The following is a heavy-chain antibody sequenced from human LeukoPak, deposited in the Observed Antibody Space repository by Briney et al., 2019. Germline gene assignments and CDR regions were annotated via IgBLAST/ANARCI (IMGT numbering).Heavy chain of an antibody. CDR1: GITFSSYE. J-gene: IGHJ4*02. D-gene: IGHD6-6*01. Sequence: GGSLRLSCVVSGITFSSYEMNWVRQAPGKGLEWVSYISTSGSTIYYADSVKGRFTISKDNAKNSLYLQMNSLRAEDTAVYYCARDSTLRHYFDYWGQGTLVTVSS. CDR3: ARDSTLRHYFDY. CDR2: ISTSGSTI. V-gene: IGHV3-48*03.